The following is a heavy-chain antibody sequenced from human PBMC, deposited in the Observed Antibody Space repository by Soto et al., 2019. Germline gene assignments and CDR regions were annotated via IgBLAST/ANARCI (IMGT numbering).Heavy chain of an antibody. Sequence: QVQLVESGGGLVKPGGSLRLSGEASGFSFSDYYMSWIRQAPGKGLEWVSYISSSGSTIYYADSVKGRFTISRDNAKNSLYLQVNSLRAEDTAVYYCARVEGYYDSSGYYYFDYWGQGTLVTVSS. CDR2: ISSSGSTI. J-gene: IGHJ4*02. CDR1: GFSFSDYY. V-gene: IGHV3-11*01. D-gene: IGHD3-22*01. CDR3: ARVEGYYDSSGYYYFDY.